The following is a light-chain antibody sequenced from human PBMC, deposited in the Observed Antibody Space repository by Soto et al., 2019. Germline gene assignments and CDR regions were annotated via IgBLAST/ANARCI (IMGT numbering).Light chain of an antibody. CDR1: QSVSSN. CDR3: QPYNNWPLT. CDR2: DAS. J-gene: IGKJ4*01. Sequence: EIVMTQSPATLSVSPGERATLSCRASQSVSSNLAWYQQTPGQAPRLLIYDASTRATGIPARFSGSGSGTEFTLTISNLQSEDFAVYYCQPYNNWPLTFGGGTKVEIK. V-gene: IGKV3-15*01.